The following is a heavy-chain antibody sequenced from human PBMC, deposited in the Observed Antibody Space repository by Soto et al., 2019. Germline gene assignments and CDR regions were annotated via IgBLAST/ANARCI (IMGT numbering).Heavy chain of an antibody. J-gene: IGHJ6*02. CDR1: GFTFSSYD. Sequence: GGSLRLSCAASGFTFSSYDMSWVRQAPGKGLEWVSAISGSGGSTYYADSVKGRFTISRDNSKNTLYLQMNSLRAEDTAVYYCAKGAGPPYIPSTFYYYGMDVWRQGTTVTVSS. CDR2: ISGSGGST. D-gene: IGHD3-16*01. V-gene: IGHV3-23*01. CDR3: AKGAGPPYIPSTFYYYGMDV.